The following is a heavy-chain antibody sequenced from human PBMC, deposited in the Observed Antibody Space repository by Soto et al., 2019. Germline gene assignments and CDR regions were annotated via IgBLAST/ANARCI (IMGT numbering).Heavy chain of an antibody. J-gene: IGHJ6*03. CDR3: ARRWRDDFDPRSYYYYYMDV. CDR1: GYTFTSYD. V-gene: IGHV1-8*01. D-gene: IGHD3-3*01. CDR2: MNPNSGNK. Sequence: ASVKVSCKASGYTFTSYDINWVRQATGQGLEWMGWMNPNSGNKGYAQKFQGRVTMTRNTSISTAYMELSSLRSEDTAVYYCARRWRDDFDPRSYYYYYMDVWGKGTTVTVSS.